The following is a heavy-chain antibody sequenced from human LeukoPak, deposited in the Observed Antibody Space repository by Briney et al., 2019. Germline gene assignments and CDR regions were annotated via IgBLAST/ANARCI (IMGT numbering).Heavy chain of an antibody. Sequence: PGGSLRLSCAASGFTFSNAWMSWVRQAPGKGLDGVGRIKSKTDGGTTDYAAPGEGRFTISRDDSKNTLYLQMNSLKTEDTAVYYCTTGFSMGGAFDIWGQGTMVTVSS. CDR2: IKSKTDGGTT. D-gene: IGHD2/OR15-2a*01. CDR1: GFTFSNAW. CDR3: TTGFSMGGAFDI. J-gene: IGHJ3*02. V-gene: IGHV3-15*01.